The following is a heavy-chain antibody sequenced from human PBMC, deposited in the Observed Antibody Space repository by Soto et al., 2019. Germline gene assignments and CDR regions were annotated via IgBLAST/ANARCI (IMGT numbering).Heavy chain of an antibody. CDR3: ARPRKKYSSSWYDFDY. D-gene: IGHD6-13*01. J-gene: IGHJ4*02. V-gene: IGHV1-18*01. CDR2: ISAYNGNT. Sequence: QVQLVQSGAEVKKPGASVKVSCKASGYTFTSYGIIWVRQAPGQGLEWMGWISAYNGNTNYAQKLQGRVTMTTDTSTSTAYMELRSLRSDDTAVYYCARPRKKYSSSWYDFDYWGQGTLVTVSS. CDR1: GYTFTSYG.